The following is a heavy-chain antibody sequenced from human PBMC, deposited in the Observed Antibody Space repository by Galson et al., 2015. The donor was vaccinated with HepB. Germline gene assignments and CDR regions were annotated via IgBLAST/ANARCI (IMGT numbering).Heavy chain of an antibody. CDR2: IGTAGDP. V-gene: IGHV3-13*05. D-gene: IGHD6-13*01. Sequence: TGKGLEWVSAIGTAGDPYYPGSVKGRFTISRENAKNSLYLQMNSLRAGDTAVYYCARGIAAAGTIYWYFDLWGRGTLVTVSS. J-gene: IGHJ2*01. CDR3: ARGIAAAGTIYWYFDL.